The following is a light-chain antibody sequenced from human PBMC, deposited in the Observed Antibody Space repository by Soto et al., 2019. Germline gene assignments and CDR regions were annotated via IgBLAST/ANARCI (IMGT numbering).Light chain of an antibody. CDR3: QQYNNWPPIT. CDR2: GAS. Sequence: EIMMTQSPATRSVSPGEGVTLSCRASQVIYNKVAWYQQKPGQAPRLLIYGASTMATGISARFSGSGSGTEFTLTISSLQSEDFAVYYCQQYNNWPPITFGQGTRLEI. V-gene: IGKV3-15*01. CDR1: QVIYNK. J-gene: IGKJ5*01.